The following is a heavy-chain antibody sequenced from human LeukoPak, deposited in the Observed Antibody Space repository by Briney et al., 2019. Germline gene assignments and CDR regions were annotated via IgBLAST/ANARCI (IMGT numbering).Heavy chain of an antibody. CDR2: IIPIFGTA. J-gene: IGHJ6*03. V-gene: IGHV1-69*05. Sequence: ASVKVSCKASGGTFSSYAISWVRQAPGQGLEWMGGIIPIFGTANYAQKFQGRVTITTDESTSTAYMELSSLRSEDTAVYYCARGYYDFWSGVYYYYYMDVWGKGTTVTVSS. CDR3: ARGYYDFWSGVYYYYYMDV. D-gene: IGHD3-3*01. CDR1: GGTFSSYA.